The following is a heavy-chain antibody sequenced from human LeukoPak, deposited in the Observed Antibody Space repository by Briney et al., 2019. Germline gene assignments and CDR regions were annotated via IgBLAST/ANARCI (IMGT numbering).Heavy chain of an antibody. J-gene: IGHJ3*02. CDR1: VXXFTRYD. Sequence: SAVXVSXXXXVXXFTRYDINWVGQATSRGGEGVGWMNPNSGNTGYEQNFQGRVTMTRNTSIRTDYMELSSLRSEDTAVYYCERASYDFWSGYYRRNDAFDIWGQGTMVTVSS. V-gene: IGHV1-8*01. D-gene: IGHD3-3*01. CDR2: MNPNSGNT. CDR3: ERASYDFWSGYYRRNDAFDI.